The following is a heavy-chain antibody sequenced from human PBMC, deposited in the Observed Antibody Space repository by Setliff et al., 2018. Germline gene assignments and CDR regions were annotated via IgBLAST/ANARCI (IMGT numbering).Heavy chain of an antibody. Sequence: SETLSLTCSVSGASITSGGFYWTWIRQPAGEGLEWIGHISPSGSTTYNPSAKSRVTISLDTSKNHFSLKLDSVTAADTALYYCARSPSSGAYWNPRPFYSDYWARGTLVTVSS. V-gene: IGHV4-61*09. CDR1: GASITSGGFY. CDR3: ARSPSSGAYWNPRPFYSDY. J-gene: IGHJ4*02. CDR2: ISPSGST. D-gene: IGHD1-26*01.